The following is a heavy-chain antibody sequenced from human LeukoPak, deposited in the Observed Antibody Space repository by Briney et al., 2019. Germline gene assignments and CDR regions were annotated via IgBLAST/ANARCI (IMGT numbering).Heavy chain of an antibody. CDR2: INPNSGGT. D-gene: IGHD1-1*01. CDR1: GYTFTGYY. Sequence: ASVKVSCKASGYTFTGYYMHWVRQAPGQGLEWMGWINPNSGGTNYAQKFQGRVTMTRDTSISTAYMELSRLRSDDTAVYYCARAGGYNWNDHHYWGQGTLVTVSS. CDR3: ARAGGYNWNDHHY. V-gene: IGHV1-2*02. J-gene: IGHJ4*02.